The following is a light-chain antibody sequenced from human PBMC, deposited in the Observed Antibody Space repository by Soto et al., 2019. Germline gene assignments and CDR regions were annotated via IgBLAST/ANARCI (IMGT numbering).Light chain of an antibody. CDR3: QSYDSSLTSWV. J-gene: IGLJ3*02. CDR1: SSNIGAGYD. Sequence: VLTQPPSVSGAPGQRVTISCTGSSSNIGAGYDVHWYQQLPGTAPKLLIYGNSNRPSGVPDRFSGSKSGTSASLAITGLQAEDEADYYCQSYDSSLTSWVFGGGTKLTVL. V-gene: IGLV1-40*01. CDR2: GNS.